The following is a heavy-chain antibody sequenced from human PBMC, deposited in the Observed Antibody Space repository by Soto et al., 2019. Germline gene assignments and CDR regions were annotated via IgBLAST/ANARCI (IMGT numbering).Heavy chain of an antibody. J-gene: IGHJ6*02. CDR1: GGSFSGYY. CDR2: INHSGST. CDR3: ARVIVATIRGYYDGMDV. V-gene: IGHV4-34*01. Sequence: PSETLSLTCAVYGGSFSGYYWSWIRQPPGKGLEWIGEINHSGSTNYNPSLKSRVTISVDTSKNQFSLKLSSVTAADTAVYYCARVIVATIRGYYDGMDVWGQGTTVTVSS. D-gene: IGHD5-12*01.